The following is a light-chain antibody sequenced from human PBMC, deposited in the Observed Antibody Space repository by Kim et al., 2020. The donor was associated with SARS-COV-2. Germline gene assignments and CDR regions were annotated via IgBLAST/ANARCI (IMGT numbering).Light chain of an antibody. CDR1: KLGEKY. V-gene: IGLV3-1*01. CDR3: QTWDSITVV. Sequence: SYELTQPPSVSVSPGQTVSITCSGDKLGEKYACWYQQKPGQSPVLVIYQDTKRPSGIPERFSGSNSGNTATLTISGSQAMDEADYYCQTWDSITVVFGGGTQLTVL. CDR2: QDT. J-gene: IGLJ2*01.